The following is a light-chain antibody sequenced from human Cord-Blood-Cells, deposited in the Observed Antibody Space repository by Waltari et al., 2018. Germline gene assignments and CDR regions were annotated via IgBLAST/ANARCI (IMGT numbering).Light chain of an antibody. J-gene: IGKJ2*01. Sequence: DIVMTQSTDSLAVSLGERATINCKSSQSVLYISNNKNYLVWYQQKPGQPPKLLIYWASTRESGVPDRFSGSGSGTDFTLTISSLQAEDVAVYYCQQYYSTPYTFGQGTKLEIK. CDR2: WAS. V-gene: IGKV4-1*01. CDR1: QSVLYISNNKNY. CDR3: QQYYSTPYT.